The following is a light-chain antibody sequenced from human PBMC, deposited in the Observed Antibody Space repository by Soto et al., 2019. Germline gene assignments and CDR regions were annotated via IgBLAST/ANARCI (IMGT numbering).Light chain of an antibody. CDR2: RTS. CDR1: QSINNN. J-gene: IGKJ4*01. V-gene: IGKV3-15*01. CDR3: QQYNQWPRAT. Sequence: EIVMTQSPATLSVSPGERATLFCRASQSINNNLAWYQQKPGQAPRLIRCRTSTRANGVPARFSGSGSETEFNITISSLQSEDFAFYYCQQYNQWPRATFGGGTKVDIK.